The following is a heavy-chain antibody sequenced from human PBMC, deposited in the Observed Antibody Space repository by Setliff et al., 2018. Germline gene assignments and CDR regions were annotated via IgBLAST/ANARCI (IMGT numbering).Heavy chain of an antibody. J-gene: IGHJ4*02. CDR1: PGSISRHY. Sequence: SETLSLTCTVSPGSISRHYWSWFRQAPGKGLEWIGYRHDNGERDYNPSLGSRVTISVDTSKNQFSLMLTSVTAADTAIYYCAGRPQNTPMGPCDYWGQGTLVTVAS. CDR3: AGRPQNTPMGPCDY. D-gene: IGHD5-18*01. CDR2: RHDNGER. V-gene: IGHV4-59*11.